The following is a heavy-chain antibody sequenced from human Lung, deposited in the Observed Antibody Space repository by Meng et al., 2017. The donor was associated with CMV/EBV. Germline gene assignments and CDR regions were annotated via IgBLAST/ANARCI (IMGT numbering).Heavy chain of an antibody. J-gene: IGHJ6*02. CDR3: SRWSLVHYNMDV. V-gene: IGHV4-30-4*01. D-gene: IGHD3-16*01. Sequence: LRLXCTVTGGSISNDDHYWSWIRQTPGKGLEWIGYIYYSGSTYYIPSLKSRVIMSVDTSKNHFSLNLTSVTAADTAVYYCSRWSLVHYNMDVWGQGAAVTVSS. CDR2: IYYSGST. CDR1: GGSISNDDHY.